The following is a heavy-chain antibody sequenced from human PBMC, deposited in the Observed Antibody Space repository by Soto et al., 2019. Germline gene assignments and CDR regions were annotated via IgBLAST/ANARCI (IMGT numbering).Heavy chain of an antibody. J-gene: IGHJ2*01. CDR1: GFTFSTYD. CDR2: IGTTGDT. V-gene: IGHV3-13*04. CDR3: ARDATYGSGRGPDWYFDL. Sequence: EVQLVESGGGLVQAGGSLRLSCAASGFTFSTYDMHWVRQVTGKGLEWVSAIGTTGDTYYPGSVKGRFTISRDDAKNSLYLQMNSLGAGDTAVYYCARDATYGSGRGPDWYFDLWGRGTVVTVSS. D-gene: IGHD3-10*01.